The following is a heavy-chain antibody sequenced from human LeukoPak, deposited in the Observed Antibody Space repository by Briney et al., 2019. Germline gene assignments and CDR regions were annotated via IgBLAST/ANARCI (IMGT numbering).Heavy chain of an antibody. Sequence: PGGSLRLSCAASGFTVSSNYMSWVRQAPGKGLEWVSIICSGGTTYHADSVKGRFTISRDNSKNTLYLQMNSLRSEDTAVYYCARLPTDYGDYTPYLDYWGQGTLVTVSS. V-gene: IGHV3-66*02. D-gene: IGHD4-17*01. CDR2: ICSGGTT. CDR1: GFTVSSNY. CDR3: ARLPTDYGDYTPYLDY. J-gene: IGHJ4*02.